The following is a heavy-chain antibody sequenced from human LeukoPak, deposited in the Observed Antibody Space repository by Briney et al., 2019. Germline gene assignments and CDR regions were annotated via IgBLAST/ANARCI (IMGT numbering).Heavy chain of an antibody. CDR1: GFAFRTYE. V-gene: IGHV3-48*03. Sequence: GGSLRLSCAASGFAFRTYEMNWVRQAPGKGLEWVSYISNSGSTIYYADSVKGRFTISRDNAKSSLYLQMNSLRVDDTAVYYCAKKGGYEKFDYWGQGTLVTVSS. J-gene: IGHJ4*02. CDR2: ISNSGSTI. CDR3: AKKGGYEKFDY. D-gene: IGHD3-22*01.